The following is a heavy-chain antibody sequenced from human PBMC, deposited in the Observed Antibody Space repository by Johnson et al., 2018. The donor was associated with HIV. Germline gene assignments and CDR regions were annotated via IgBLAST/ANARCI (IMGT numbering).Heavy chain of an antibody. J-gene: IGHJ3*02. V-gene: IGHV3-30*03. D-gene: IGHD1-26*01. CDR2: ISYDGSNK. CDR1: GFTFSSYG. Sequence: QVQLVESGGGLVQPGGSLRLSCAASGFTFSSYGMHWVRQAPGKGLEWVAVISYDGSNKYYADSVKGRFTISRDNSKNTLYLQMNSLRAEDTAVYYCARSGVVGATSAVDAFDIWGQGTMVTVSS. CDR3: ARSGVVGATSAVDAFDI.